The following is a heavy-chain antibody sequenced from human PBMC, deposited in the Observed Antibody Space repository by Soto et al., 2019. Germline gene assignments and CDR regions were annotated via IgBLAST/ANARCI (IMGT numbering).Heavy chain of an antibody. CDR2: INPNSGGT. CDR1: GYTFTGYY. D-gene: IGHD3-10*01. CDR3: ARGKRVLWFGELLPTYYYYYGMDV. Sequence: ASVKVSCKASGYTFTGYYMHWVRQAPGQGHEWMGWINPNSGGTNYAQKFQGWVTMTRDTSISTAYMELSRLRSDDTAVYYCARGKRVLWFGELLPTYYYYYGMDVWGQGTTVTVSS. V-gene: IGHV1-2*04. J-gene: IGHJ6*02.